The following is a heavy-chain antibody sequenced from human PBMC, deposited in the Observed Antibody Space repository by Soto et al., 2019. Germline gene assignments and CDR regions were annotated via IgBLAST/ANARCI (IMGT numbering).Heavy chain of an antibody. CDR3: ARDIAVADYGMDV. V-gene: IGHV3-33*01. CDR2: IWYDGSNK. CDR1: GFTFSSYG. J-gene: IGHJ6*02. D-gene: IGHD6-19*01. Sequence: QVQLVESGGGVVQPGRSLRLSCAASGFTFSSYGMHWVRQAPGKGLEWVAVIWYDGSNKYYADSVKGRFTISRDNSKNTRYLQMNSLRAEDTAVYYCARDIAVADYGMDVWGQGTTVTVSS.